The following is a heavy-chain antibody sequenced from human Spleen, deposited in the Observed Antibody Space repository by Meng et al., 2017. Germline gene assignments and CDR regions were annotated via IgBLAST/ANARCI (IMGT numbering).Heavy chain of an antibody. CDR2: MNPNSGNT. CDR1: DSSFPNLD. J-gene: IGHJ4*02. V-gene: IGHV1-8*01. CDR3: ARGGELDS. Sequence: LESGAEVKNPGASVQVSCKAYDSSFPNLDSNWVRQPTGQGLEWMGWMNPNSGNTGYAQKFQGRATMTRNTSISTAYMELSSLRSEDTAVYYCARGGELDSWGQGTLVTVSS.